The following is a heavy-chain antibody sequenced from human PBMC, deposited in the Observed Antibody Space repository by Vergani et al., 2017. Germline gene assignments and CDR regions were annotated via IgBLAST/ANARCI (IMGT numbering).Heavy chain of an antibody. CDR3: ARDGGEYDKDALDV. J-gene: IGHJ3*01. CDR2: IYHSGST. CDR1: GYSISSGYY. V-gene: IGHV4-38-2*02. D-gene: IGHD2-21*01. Sequence: QVQLQESGPGLVKPSETLSLTCAVSGYSISSGYYWGWIGQPPGKGLEWIGSIYHSGSTYYNPSLESRVTISVDTSKNQFSLKLSSVTAADTAVYYCARDGGEYDKDALDVWGQGTKVTVTS.